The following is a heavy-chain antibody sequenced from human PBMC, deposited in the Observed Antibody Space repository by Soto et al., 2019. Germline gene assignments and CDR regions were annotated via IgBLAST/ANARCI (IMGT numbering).Heavy chain of an antibody. CDR3: ARTRSITIFGVVGFEMDV. CDR2: IDPSDSYT. CDR1: GYTFTDYW. J-gene: IGHJ6*02. D-gene: IGHD3-3*01. Sequence: GESLKISCKGSGYTFTDYWINWVRQMPGKGLEWMGRIDPSDSYTKYSPSFQGHVTISADKSISTAYLEWSSLEASDTAMYYCARTRSITIFGVVGFEMDVWGQGTTVTVSS. V-gene: IGHV5-10-1*01.